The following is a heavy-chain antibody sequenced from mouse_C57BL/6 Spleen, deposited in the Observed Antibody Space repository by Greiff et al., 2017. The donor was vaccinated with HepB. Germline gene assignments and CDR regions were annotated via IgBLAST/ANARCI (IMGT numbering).Heavy chain of an antibody. D-gene: IGHD2-5*01. J-gene: IGHJ4*01. Sequence: VQLQQPGAELVRPGSSVKLSCKASGYTFTSYWMHWVKQRPIQGLEWIGNIDPSDSETHYNQKFKDKATLTVDKSSSTAYMQLSSLTSEDSAVYYCARRGAYYSNYYYAMDYWGQGTSVTVSS. CDR1: GYTFTSYW. CDR2: IDPSDSET. V-gene: IGHV1-52*01. CDR3: ARRGAYYSNYYYAMDY.